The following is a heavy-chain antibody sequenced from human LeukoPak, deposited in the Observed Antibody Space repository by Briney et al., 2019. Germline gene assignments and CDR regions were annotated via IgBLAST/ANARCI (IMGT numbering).Heavy chain of an antibody. J-gene: IGHJ4*02. D-gene: IGHD3-10*01. CDR2: INWNGDST. CDR3: ARDGWFGEEGYFDY. CDR1: GFTFDDYG. V-gene: IGHV3-20*04. Sequence: TGGSLRLSCAASGFTFDDYGMSWVRHAPGRGLEWVSGINWNGDSTGYADSVKGRFTISRDNAKNSLYLEMNSLRAEDTALYYCARDGWFGEEGYFDYWGQGTLVTVSS.